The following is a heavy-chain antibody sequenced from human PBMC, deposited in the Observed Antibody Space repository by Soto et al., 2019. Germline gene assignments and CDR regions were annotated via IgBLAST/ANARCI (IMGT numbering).Heavy chain of an antibody. Sequence: EVQLVESGGGLVQPGGSLRLSCAASGFTFSSYWMSWVRQAPGKGLEWVANIKQDGSEKYYVDSVKGRFTISRDNAKNSLYLQMNSLRAEDTAVYYCARPLDIYSYVFNFDYWGQGTLVTVSS. CDR3: ARPLDIYSYVFNFDY. V-gene: IGHV3-7*01. D-gene: IGHD5-18*01. J-gene: IGHJ4*02. CDR2: IKQDGSEK. CDR1: GFTFSSYW.